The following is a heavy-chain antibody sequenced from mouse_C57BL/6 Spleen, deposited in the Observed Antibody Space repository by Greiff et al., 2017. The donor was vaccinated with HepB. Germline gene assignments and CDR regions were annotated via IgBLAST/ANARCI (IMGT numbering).Heavy chain of an antibody. CDR3: ARSDYYGNYCDY. D-gene: IGHD1-1*01. CDR2: IYPGSGNT. CDR1: GYTFTDYY. Sequence: QVQLKQSGAELVRPGASVKLSCKASGYTFTDYYINWVKQRPGQGLEWIARIYPGSGNTYYNEKFKGKATLTAEKSSSTAYMQLSSLTSEDSAVYFCARSDYYGNYCDYWGQGTTLTVSS. J-gene: IGHJ2*01. V-gene: IGHV1-76*01.